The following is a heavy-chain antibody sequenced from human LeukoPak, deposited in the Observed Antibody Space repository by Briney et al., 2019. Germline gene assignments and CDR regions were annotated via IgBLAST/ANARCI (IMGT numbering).Heavy chain of an antibody. CDR3: ATGEGIVVVTANDY. CDR2: IRYDGSNK. D-gene: IGHD2-21*02. V-gene: IGHV3-30*02. Sequence: PGGSLRLSCAASGFTFSSYGMHGVRQAPGKGRGWGAFIRYDGSNKYYVDSVKGRFTISRDNSKNTLYLQMNSLRAEDTAVYYCATGEGIVVVTANDYWGQGTLVTVSS. CDR1: GFTFSSYG. J-gene: IGHJ4*02.